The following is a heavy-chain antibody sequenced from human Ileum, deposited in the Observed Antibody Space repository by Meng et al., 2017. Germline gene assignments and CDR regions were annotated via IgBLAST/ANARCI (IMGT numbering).Heavy chain of an antibody. CDR1: GDSISSGDHY. CDR2: FYFSGST. J-gene: IGHJ5*02. CDR3: ARYYYDSSGVTWFDP. D-gene: IGHD3-22*01. Sequence: AHLQESGPGLVKPSQTLSLTCTVSGDSISSGDHYWTWSRQHPGKGLEWIGYFYFSGSTYYNPSLKSRVSISVDTSKNQFSLRMSSVTAADTAVYYCARYYYDSSGVTWFDPWGQGTLVTVSS. V-gene: IGHV4-31*03.